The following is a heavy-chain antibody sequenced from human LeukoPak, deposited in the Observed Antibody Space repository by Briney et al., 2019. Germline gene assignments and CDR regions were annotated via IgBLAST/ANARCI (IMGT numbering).Heavy chain of an antibody. Sequence: TSSETLSLTCTVSGGSVSSGSYYWSWIRQPPGKGLEWIGYIYYSGSTNYNPSLKSRVTISVDTSKNQFSLKLTSVTAADTAVYYCARDEGSGRFDWFDPWGQGTLVTVSS. CDR1: GGSVSSGSYY. CDR3: ARDEGSGRFDWFDP. CDR2: IYYSGST. V-gene: IGHV4-61*01. D-gene: IGHD3-10*01. J-gene: IGHJ5*02.